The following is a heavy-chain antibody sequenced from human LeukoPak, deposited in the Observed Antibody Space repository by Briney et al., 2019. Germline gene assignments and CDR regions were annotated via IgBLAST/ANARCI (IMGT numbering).Heavy chain of an antibody. J-gene: IGHJ4*02. V-gene: IGHV4-59*01. Sequence: PSETLSLTCTVPGGSISSYYWSWIRQPPGKGLEWIGYIYYSGSTNYNPSLKSRVTISVETSKNQFSLKLSSVTAADTAVYYCARSFSSTAHLEYWGQGTLVTVSS. D-gene: IGHD3-3*01. CDR1: GGSISSYY. CDR2: IYYSGST. CDR3: ARSFSSTAHLEY.